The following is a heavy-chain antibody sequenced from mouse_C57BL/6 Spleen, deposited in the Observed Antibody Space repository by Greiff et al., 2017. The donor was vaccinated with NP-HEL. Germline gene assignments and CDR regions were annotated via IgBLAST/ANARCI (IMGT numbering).Heavy chain of an antibody. V-gene: IGHV5-17*01. J-gene: IGHJ4*01. D-gene: IGHD2-4*01. Sequence: DVQLVESGGGLVKPGGSLKLSCAASGFTFSDYGMHWVRQAPEKGLEWVAYISSGSSTIYYADTVKGRFTISRDNAKNTLFLQMTSLRSEDTAMYYCASGIYYDYDDGPYYYAMDYWGQGTSVTVSS. CDR2: ISSGSSTI. CDR1: GFTFSDYG. CDR3: ASGIYYDYDDGPYYYAMDY.